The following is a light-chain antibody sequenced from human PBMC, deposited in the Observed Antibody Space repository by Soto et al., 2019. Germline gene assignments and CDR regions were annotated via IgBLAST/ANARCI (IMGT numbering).Light chain of an antibody. CDR3: QQYNSWPLT. J-gene: IGKJ1*01. V-gene: IGKV3-15*01. CDR2: GAS. Sequence: EIVRTQSPATLSVSPGERATLPCRASQSVSSTLAWYQEKPGQAPSLLIYGASTRATDIPARFTGSGSGTEFTLTIGRLQSEDFAVYECQQYNSWPLTFGQATKVDIK. CDR1: QSVSST.